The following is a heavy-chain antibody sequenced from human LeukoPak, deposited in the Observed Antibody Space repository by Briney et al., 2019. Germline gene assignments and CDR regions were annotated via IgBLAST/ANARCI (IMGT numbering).Heavy chain of an antibody. V-gene: IGHV4-59*12. Sequence: SETLSLTCTVSGCSITSYYWSWIRQPPGKGLEWIGYIHYSGSTNYNPSLKSRVTISVDTSKNQFSLQLNSVTPEDTAVYFCARDGTYIFDYWGQGTLVTVSS. CDR1: GCSITSYY. J-gene: IGHJ4*02. CDR3: ARDGTYIFDY. D-gene: IGHD1-26*01. CDR2: IHYSGST.